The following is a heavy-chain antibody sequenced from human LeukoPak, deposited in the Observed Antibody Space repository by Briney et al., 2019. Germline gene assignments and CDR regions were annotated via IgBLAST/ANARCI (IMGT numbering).Heavy chain of an antibody. CDR1: GYTLTELS. CDR3: ATASGGYDYVPDY. D-gene: IGHD5-12*01. J-gene: IGHJ4*02. Sequence: ASVKVSCTVSGYTLTELSMHWVRQAPGKGLEWMGGFDPEDGETIYAQTFQGRVTITEDTSTDTAYMELSSLRSEDTAVYYCATASGGYDYVPDYWGQGTLVTVSS. V-gene: IGHV1-24*01. CDR2: FDPEDGET.